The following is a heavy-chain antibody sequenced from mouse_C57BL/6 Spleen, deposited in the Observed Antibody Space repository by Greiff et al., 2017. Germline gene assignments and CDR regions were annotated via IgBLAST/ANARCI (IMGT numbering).Heavy chain of an antibody. Sequence: QVQLQQSGAELVKPGASVKISCKASGYAFSSYWMNWVKQRPGKGLEWIGQIYPGDGDTNYNGKFKGKATLTADKSSSTAYMQLSSLTSEDSEVYFCARSRLHDSSYAYAMDYWGQGTSVTVSS. CDR1: GYAFSSYW. V-gene: IGHV1-80*01. CDR2: IYPGDGDT. CDR3: ARSRLHDSSYAYAMDY. J-gene: IGHJ4*01. D-gene: IGHD1-1*01.